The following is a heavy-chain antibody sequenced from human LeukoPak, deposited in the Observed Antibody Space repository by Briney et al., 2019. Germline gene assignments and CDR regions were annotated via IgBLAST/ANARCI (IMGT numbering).Heavy chain of an antibody. CDR1: KFTISNYA. D-gene: IGHD6-19*01. Sequence: GGSLRLSCAASKFTISNYAFHWVRQARGKGLEWVAVVSNDGGNKYYTDSVKGRFTISIDSSKNTLYLEMDSLRTEDTAIYYCGRGGKVPVARLGRYFDYWGQEMLVTVSS. J-gene: IGHJ4*02. CDR3: GRGGKVPVARLGRYFDY. V-gene: IGHV3-30*04. CDR2: VSNDGGNK.